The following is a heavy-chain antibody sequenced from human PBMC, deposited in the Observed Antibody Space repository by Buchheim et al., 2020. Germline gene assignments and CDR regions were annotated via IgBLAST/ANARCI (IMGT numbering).Heavy chain of an antibody. V-gene: IGHV5-51*03. CDR2: IYPDDSDT. CDR3: ARLVSYLDY. CDR1: GYSFSGYW. D-gene: IGHD3-9*01. J-gene: IGHJ4*02. Sequence: EVQLVQSGAEVKKAGESLRISCKASGYSFSGYWFAWVRQMPGKGLEWVGIIYPDDSDTTYSPSFQGHVTISVDKSLKTAYLQWNSLKPSDTAMYYCARLVSYLDYWGQGTL.